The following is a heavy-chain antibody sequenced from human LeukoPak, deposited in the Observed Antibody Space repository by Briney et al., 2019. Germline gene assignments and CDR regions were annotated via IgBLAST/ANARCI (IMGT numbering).Heavy chain of an antibody. CDR2: ISAYNGNT. Sequence: ASVKVSCKASGYTFTTYGISWVRQAPGQGLEWMGWISAYNGNTNYAQKLQGRVTMTRNTSISTAYMELSSLRSEDTAVYYCARGSSYYYGSGSPLFDPWGQGTLVTVSS. V-gene: IGHV1-18*01. CDR1: GYTFTTYG. CDR3: ARGSSYYYGSGSPLFDP. J-gene: IGHJ5*02. D-gene: IGHD3-10*01.